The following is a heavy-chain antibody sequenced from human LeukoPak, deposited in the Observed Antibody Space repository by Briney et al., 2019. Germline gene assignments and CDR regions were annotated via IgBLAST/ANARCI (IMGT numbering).Heavy chain of an antibody. D-gene: IGHD3-22*01. CDR3: ARDKGGYYYGLGAFDI. V-gene: IGHV3-11*01. J-gene: IGHJ3*02. Sequence: GGSLRLPCAASGFTFSDYYMSWIRQAPGKGLEWVSYISSSGSTIYYADSVKGRFTISRDNAKNPLYLQMNSLRAEDTAVYYCARDKGGYYYGLGAFDIWGQGTMVTVSS. CDR1: GFTFSDYY. CDR2: ISSSGSTI.